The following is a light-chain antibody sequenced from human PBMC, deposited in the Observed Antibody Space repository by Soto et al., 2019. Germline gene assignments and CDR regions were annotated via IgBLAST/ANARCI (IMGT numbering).Light chain of an antibody. CDR2: KAS. Sequence: DIQMTQSPSTLSASVGDRVTITCRVSQSISNWLAWYQQKPGKAPKLLIYKASNLESGVPSRFSGSGSGTEFTLTISSLQSDDFATYYCQQYNSYPYTFGQGTKLEIK. CDR3: QQYNSYPYT. V-gene: IGKV1-5*03. CDR1: QSISNW. J-gene: IGKJ2*01.